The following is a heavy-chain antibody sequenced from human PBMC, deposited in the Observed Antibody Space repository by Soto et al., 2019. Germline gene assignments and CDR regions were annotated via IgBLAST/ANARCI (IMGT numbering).Heavy chain of an antibody. Sequence: QLQLQESGPGLVKPSETLSLTCTVSGGSISSSSYYWGWIRQPPGKGLEWIGSIYYSGSTYYNPSLKSRVTISVDTSKNQFSLKLSSVTAADTAVYYCARLPGRVVYFDYWGQGTLVTVSS. V-gene: IGHV4-39*01. CDR1: GGSISSSSYY. CDR2: IYYSGST. J-gene: IGHJ4*02. CDR3: ARLPGRVVYFDY.